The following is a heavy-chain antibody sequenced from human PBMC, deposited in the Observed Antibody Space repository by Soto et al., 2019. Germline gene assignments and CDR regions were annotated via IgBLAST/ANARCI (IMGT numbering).Heavy chain of an antibody. Sequence: QVQLVQSGAEVKKPGSSVKGSCKASGGTFSNYPISWVRQAPGQGLEWMGGIIPIFGTVNYAQKFQGRVTITADESTSTAYMELSSLRSEDTAVYYCARGNHRWLQLWYFDLWGRGTLVTVSS. CDR2: IIPIFGTV. V-gene: IGHV1-69*12. CDR3: ARGNHRWLQLWYFDL. D-gene: IGHD5-12*01. J-gene: IGHJ2*01. CDR1: GGTFSNYP.